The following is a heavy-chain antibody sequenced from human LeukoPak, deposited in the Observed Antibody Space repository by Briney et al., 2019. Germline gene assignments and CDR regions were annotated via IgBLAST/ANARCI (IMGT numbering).Heavy chain of an antibody. CDR2: INPNSGGT. CDR3: ARVYYGSGSYYNVELDY. CDR1: GYTSTGYY. D-gene: IGHD3-10*01. V-gene: IGHV1-2*02. Sequence: ASVKVSCKASGYTSTGYYMHWVRQAPGQGLEWMGWINPNSGGTNYAQKFQGRVTMTRDTSISTAYMELSRLRSDDTAVYYCARVYYGSGSYYNVELDYWGQGTLVTVSS. J-gene: IGHJ4*02.